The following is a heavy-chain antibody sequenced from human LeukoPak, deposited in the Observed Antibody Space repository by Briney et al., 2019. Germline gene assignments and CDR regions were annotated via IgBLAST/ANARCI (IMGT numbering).Heavy chain of an antibody. J-gene: IGHJ4*02. CDR2: ISGSGGST. CDR3: YRYSYGLVFDY. CDR1: GFTFSNYG. V-gene: IGHV3-23*01. D-gene: IGHD5-18*01. Sequence: PGGSLRLSCAASGFTFSNYGMSWVRQAPGRGLEWVSAISGSGGSTYYADSVKGRFTISRDNSKNTLYLQMNSLRAEDTAVYYCYRYSYGLVFDYWGQGTLVTVSS.